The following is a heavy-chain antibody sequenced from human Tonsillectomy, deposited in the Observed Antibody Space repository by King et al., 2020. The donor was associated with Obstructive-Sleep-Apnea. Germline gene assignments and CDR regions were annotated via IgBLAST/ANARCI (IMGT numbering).Heavy chain of an antibody. Sequence: QLQESGPVLVKPSETLSLTCTVSGGSISSYYWSWIRQPPGKGLEWIGYIYYSGSTNYNPSLKSRVTISVDTSKNQFSLKLSSVTAADTAVYYCARTLSIAAAGTGWYFDLWGRGTLVTVSS. D-gene: IGHD6-13*01. V-gene: IGHV4-59*01. J-gene: IGHJ2*01. CDR1: GGSISSYY. CDR3: ARTLSIAAAGTGWYFDL. CDR2: IYYSGST.